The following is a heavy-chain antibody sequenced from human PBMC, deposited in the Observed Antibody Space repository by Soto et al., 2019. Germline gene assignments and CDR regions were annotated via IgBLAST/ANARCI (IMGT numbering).Heavy chain of an antibody. D-gene: IGHD3-22*01. CDR1: GGSNSTADYY. J-gene: IGHJ4*02. CDR3: VSDYDSGGYIGY. Sequence: QVQLHESGPGLVRPSQTLSLTCNVSGGSNSTADYYWSWIRQPPGKGLEWIGYIYYRGSTYYKPSLESRVAISIDTSKNQFSLNLTSVTAADTAVYFCVSDYDSGGYIGYWGQGTLVTVSS. CDR2: IYYRGST. V-gene: IGHV4-30-4*01.